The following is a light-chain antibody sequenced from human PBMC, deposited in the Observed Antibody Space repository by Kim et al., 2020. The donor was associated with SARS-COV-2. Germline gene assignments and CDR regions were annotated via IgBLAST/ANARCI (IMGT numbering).Light chain of an antibody. CDR3: AAWDDNLNGVG. CDR1: YSNVGRNP. J-gene: IGLJ2*01. V-gene: IGLV1-44*01. CDR2: GYN. Sequence: GERVTLSLSGSYSNVGRNPLICYQQLPGTAPNLLIFGYNQRPSGVPDRFSGSKSGTSASLAISGLQSEDEADYYCAAWDDNLNGVGFGGGTQLTVL.